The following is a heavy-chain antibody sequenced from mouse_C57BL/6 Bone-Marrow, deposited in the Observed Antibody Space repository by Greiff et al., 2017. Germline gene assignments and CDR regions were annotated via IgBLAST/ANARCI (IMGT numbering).Heavy chain of an antibody. J-gene: IGHJ3*01. D-gene: IGHD1-1*01. CDR2: IYPGSGNT. Sequence: QVQLQQSGAELVRPGASVKLSCKASGYTFTDYYINWVKQRPGQGLEWIARIYPGSGNTYYNEKFKGKATLTAEKSSSTAYMQLSSLTSEDSAVYFCATEKGPYYYGSSYVGFAYWGQGTLVTVSA. CDR3: ATEKGPYYYGSSYVGFAY. V-gene: IGHV1-76*01. CDR1: GYTFTDYY.